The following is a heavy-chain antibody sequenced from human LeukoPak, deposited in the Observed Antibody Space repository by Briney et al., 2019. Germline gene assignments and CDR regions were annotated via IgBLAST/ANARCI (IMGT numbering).Heavy chain of an antibody. CDR1: GFTFGGYA. CDR3: TRDGPFGGNSYFDY. CDR2: IRSKAYGGTT. D-gene: IGHD3-16*01. V-gene: IGHV3-49*04. J-gene: IGHJ4*02. Sequence: PGGSLRLSCTASGFTFGGYAMSWVRQAPGKGLEWVGFIRSKAYGGTTEYAASVKGIFTISRDDSKGIAYLQMDSLNTEDTAIYYCTRDGPFGGNSYFDYWGQGTLVTVSS.